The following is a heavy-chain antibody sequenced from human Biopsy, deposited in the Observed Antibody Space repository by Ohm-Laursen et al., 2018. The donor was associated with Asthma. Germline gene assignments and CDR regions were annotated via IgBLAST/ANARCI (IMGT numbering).Heavy chain of an antibody. CDR1: YGSITSGGYY. CDR3: ARGPELDV. CDR2: TNERGVT. V-gene: IGHV4-31*02. J-gene: IGHJ6*02. Sequence: QTLSLTCTVSYGSITSGGYYWTWIRQHPGKGLEWIGETNERGVTNNNPSLKSRVIISIDTYWNRVSLKLTSVTAADTAVYYCARGPELDVWGQGTTVTVSS.